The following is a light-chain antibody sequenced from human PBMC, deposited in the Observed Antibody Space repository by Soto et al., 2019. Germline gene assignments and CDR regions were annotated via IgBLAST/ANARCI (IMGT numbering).Light chain of an antibody. CDR1: SSNIGSNT. Sequence: QSVLTHPPSASGTPGQRVTISCSGSSSNIGSNTVNWYQQLPGTAPKLLIYSNNQRPSGVPDRFSGYKSGTSASLAISGLQSEDEADYYCAAWDDSLNGYVFGTGTKVTVL. CDR2: SNN. CDR3: AAWDDSLNGYV. V-gene: IGLV1-44*01. J-gene: IGLJ1*01.